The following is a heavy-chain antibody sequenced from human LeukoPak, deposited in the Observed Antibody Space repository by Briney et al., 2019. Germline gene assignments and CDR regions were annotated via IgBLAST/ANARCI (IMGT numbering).Heavy chain of an antibody. Sequence: PGRSLRLSCAASRFTFSSFSMHWVRQAPGKGLEWVAVISYDGSNKYYADSVKGRFTISRDNSKNTLYLQMNSLRAEDTAVYYCAAHPTPRTTVPSSFDYWGQGTLVTVSS. D-gene: IGHD4-17*01. CDR1: RFTFSSFS. CDR3: AAHPTPRTTVPSSFDY. CDR2: ISYDGSNK. J-gene: IGHJ4*02. V-gene: IGHV3-30*04.